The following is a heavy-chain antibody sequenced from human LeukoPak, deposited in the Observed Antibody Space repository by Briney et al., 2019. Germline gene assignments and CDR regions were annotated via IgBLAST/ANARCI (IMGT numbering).Heavy chain of an antibody. J-gene: IGHJ6*03. CDR3: ARDIRSGYYYYYYMDV. CDR2: ISGSGGST. D-gene: IGHD4-17*01. CDR1: GFTFSSYA. V-gene: IGHV3-23*01. Sequence: GGSLRLSCAASGFTFSSYAMSWVRQAPGKGLEWVSAISGSGGSTYYADFVKGRFTISRDNSKNTLYLQMNSLRAEDTAVYYCARDIRSGYYYYYYMDVWGKGTTVTVSS.